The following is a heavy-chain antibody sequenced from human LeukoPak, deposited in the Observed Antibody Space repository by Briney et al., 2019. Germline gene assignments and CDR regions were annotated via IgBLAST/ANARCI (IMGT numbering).Heavy chain of an antibody. CDR2: ISGSGSTI. Sequence: GGSPRLSCAASGFTFSSYEMNWVRQAPGKGLEWVSYISGSGSTIYYADSVKGRFTISRDNAKTSLYLQMNSLRAEDTAVYYCARGQHFDYWGQGTLVTVSS. V-gene: IGHV3-48*03. CDR3: ARGQHFDY. J-gene: IGHJ4*02. D-gene: IGHD6-13*01. CDR1: GFTFSSYE.